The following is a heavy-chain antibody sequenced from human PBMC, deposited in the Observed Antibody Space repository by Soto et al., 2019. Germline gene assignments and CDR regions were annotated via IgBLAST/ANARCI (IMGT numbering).Heavy chain of an antibody. V-gene: IGHV1-69*04. CDR1: GGTFSSYT. CDR2: IIPILGIA. Sequence: SVKVSCKASGGTFSSYTISWVRQAPGQGLEWMGRIIPILGIANYAQKFQGRVTITADKSTSTAYMELSSLRSEDTAVYYCARDVKWDSCSGGSCYRSETFDPWGQGTLVTVSS. D-gene: IGHD2-15*01. J-gene: IGHJ5*02. CDR3: ARDVKWDSCSGGSCYRSETFDP.